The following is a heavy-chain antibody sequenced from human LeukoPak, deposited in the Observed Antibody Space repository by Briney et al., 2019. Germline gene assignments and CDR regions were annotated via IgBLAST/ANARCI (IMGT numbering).Heavy chain of an antibody. CDR1: GGSISSSSYY. J-gene: IGHJ4*02. D-gene: IGHD3-22*01. CDR2: IYHSGST. CDR3: ASILYYYDSSGYSHYFDY. Sequence: PSETLSLTCTVSGGSISSSSYYWGWIRLPPGKGLEWIGYIYHSGSTYYNPSLKSRVTISVDRSKNQFSLKLSSVTAADTAVYYCASILYYYDSSGYSHYFDYWGQGTLVTVSS. V-gene: IGHV4-30-2*01.